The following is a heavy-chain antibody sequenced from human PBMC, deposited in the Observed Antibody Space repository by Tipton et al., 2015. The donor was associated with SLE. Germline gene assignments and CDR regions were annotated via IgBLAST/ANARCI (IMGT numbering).Heavy chain of an antibody. CDR3: ARVNMHQWSTNYFDS. CDR2: ILPLSGTT. Sequence: QVQLVQSGAEVKKPGSSVKVSCKASGDTFSTYAINWLRQAPGQGLEWVGGILPLSGTTNYAQRLQGRLTITADESTTTAYLALSSLRSEDTAVYYCARVNMHQWSTNYFDSWGQGTLVTVSS. D-gene: IGHD2-15*01. J-gene: IGHJ4*02. CDR1: GDTFSTYA. V-gene: IGHV1-69*01.